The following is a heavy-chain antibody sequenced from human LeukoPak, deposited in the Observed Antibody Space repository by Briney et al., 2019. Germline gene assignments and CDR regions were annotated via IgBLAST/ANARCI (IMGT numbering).Heavy chain of an antibody. D-gene: IGHD2-21*02. CDR3: AKEHRGYPCGGDAFSGDFDY. J-gene: IGHJ4*02. CDR2: IKQDGSEK. V-gene: IGHV3-7*01. CDR1: GFTFSSRDW. Sequence: GGSLRLSCVASGFTFSSRDWMTWVRQAPGKGLEWVANIKQDGSEKNYVDSVKGRFTISRDNSKSTVYLQMNSLRPEDTAVYYCAKEHRGYPCGGDAFSGDFDYWGQGTLVTVSS.